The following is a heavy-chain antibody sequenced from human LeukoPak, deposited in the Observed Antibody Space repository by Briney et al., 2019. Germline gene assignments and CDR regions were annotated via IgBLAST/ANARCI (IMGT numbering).Heavy chain of an antibody. CDR3: AGGYYFDY. CDR2: FYRGDNT. CDR1: GFTVSGNY. D-gene: IGHD3-22*01. Sequence: PGGSLRLSCAASGFTVSGNYMNWVRQAPGKGLEWVSLFYRGDNTYYADSVKGRFTISRDNSKSTLYLQMNSLRAEDTAVYHCAGGYYFDYWGQGTLVTVSS. V-gene: IGHV3-53*01. J-gene: IGHJ4*02.